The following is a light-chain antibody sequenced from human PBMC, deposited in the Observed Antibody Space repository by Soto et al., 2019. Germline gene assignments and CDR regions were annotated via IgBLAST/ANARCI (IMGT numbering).Light chain of an antibody. V-gene: IGKV3-15*01. CDR2: GAS. J-gene: IGKJ1*01. CDR3: QQYNNWPRT. CDR1: QK. Sequence: EIVLTQSPATLSVSPGERAILACGASQKLAWYEQKLGQAPRLLFYGASTRATGIPARFSGSGSGTDFTLTISRLQSEDFAVYYCQQYNNWPRTFGQGTMVDI.